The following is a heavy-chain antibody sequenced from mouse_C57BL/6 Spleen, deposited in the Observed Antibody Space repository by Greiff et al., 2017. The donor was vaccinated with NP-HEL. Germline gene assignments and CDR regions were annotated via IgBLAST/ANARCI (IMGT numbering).Heavy chain of an antibody. J-gene: IGHJ2*01. CDR3: ARVDGNYYDY. D-gene: IGHD2-1*01. Sequence: VQLQQSGPELVKPGASVKISCKASGYTFTDYYMNWVKQSHGKSLEWIGDINPNHGGTSYNQKFKGKATFTVDKSSSTAYMELRSLTSEDSAVYYCARVDGNYYDYWGQGTTLSVSS. CDR1: GYTFTDYY. V-gene: IGHV1-26*01. CDR2: INPNHGGT.